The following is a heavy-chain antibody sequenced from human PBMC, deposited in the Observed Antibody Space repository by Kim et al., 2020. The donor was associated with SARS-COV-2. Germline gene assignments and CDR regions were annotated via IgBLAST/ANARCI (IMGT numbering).Heavy chain of an antibody. Sequence: LKSRVTISVDTSKNQFSLKLSSVTAAETAVYYCARGRTYYYGSGRLWFDPWGQGTLVTVSS. CDR3: ARGRTYYYGSGRLWFDP. D-gene: IGHD3-10*01. J-gene: IGHJ5*02. V-gene: IGHV4-34*01.